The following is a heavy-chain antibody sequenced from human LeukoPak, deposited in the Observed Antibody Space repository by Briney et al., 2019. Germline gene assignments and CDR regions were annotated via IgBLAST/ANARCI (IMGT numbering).Heavy chain of an antibody. V-gene: IGHV3-15*01. CDR3: TTDVWYYDILNGYYYFDY. Sequence: GGSLRLSCAASGITFSNAWMSWVRQAPGKGLEWVGRIKSKTDGGTTDYAAPVKGRFTISRDDSKNTLYLQMNSLKTEDTAVYYCTTDVWYYDILNGYYYFDYWGQGTLVTVSS. CDR2: IKSKTDGGTT. J-gene: IGHJ4*02. D-gene: IGHD3-9*01. CDR1: GITFSNAW.